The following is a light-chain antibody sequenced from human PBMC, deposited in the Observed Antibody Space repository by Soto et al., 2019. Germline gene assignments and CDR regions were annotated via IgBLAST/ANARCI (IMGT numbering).Light chain of an antibody. Sequence: QSALTQPASVSGSPGQSITISCTGTSSDVGSYNLVSWYQQHPGKAPKLMIYEVSKRPSGVSNRFSGSKSGNTASLTISGLQAEDEADYYCCSYAGSILYVFGTGTKLPS. J-gene: IGLJ1*01. CDR1: SSDVGSYNL. V-gene: IGLV2-23*02. CDR2: EVS. CDR3: CSYAGSILYV.